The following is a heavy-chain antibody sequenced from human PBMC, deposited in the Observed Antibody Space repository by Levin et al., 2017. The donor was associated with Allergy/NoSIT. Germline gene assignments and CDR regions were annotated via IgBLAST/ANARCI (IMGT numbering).Heavy chain of an antibody. CDR1: GGSISSYY. J-gene: IGHJ4*02. CDR2: IYSSGST. CDR3: ARAPPYYSTSGSPWGFDY. V-gene: IGHV4-4*07. D-gene: IGHD3-22*01. Sequence: SQTLSLTCTVSGGSISSYYWSWIRQPAGKGLEWIGRIYSSGSTNYNPSLKSRVTMSVDTSKNQFSLKLRSVTAADTAVYYCARAPPYYSTSGSPWGFDYWGQGTLVTVSS.